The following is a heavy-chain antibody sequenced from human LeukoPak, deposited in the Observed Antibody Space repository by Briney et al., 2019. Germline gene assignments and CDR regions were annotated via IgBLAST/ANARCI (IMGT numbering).Heavy chain of an antibody. D-gene: IGHD6-13*01. V-gene: IGHV3-23*01. CDR2: ISGSGGST. CDR1: GFTFSSYA. CDR3: ARRGHSTSWYPDY. Sequence: GGSLRLSCAASGFTFSSYAMSWVRQAPGKGLEWVSAISGSGGSTYYADSVKGRFTISRDNAKNSLYLQMDSLRAEDTALYYCARRGHSTSWYPDYWGQGTLVTVSS. J-gene: IGHJ4*02.